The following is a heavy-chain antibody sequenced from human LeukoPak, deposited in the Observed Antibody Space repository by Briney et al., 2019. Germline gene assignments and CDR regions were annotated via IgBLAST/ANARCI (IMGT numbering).Heavy chain of an antibody. CDR1: GYTFTSYG. Sequence: ASVKISCKASGYTFTSYGFSWVRQAPGQGLECMGWISGYNGNTDYAQKFQGRVTMTTDKSSSTAYMELRSLRPDDTAVYYCAREVYCSSTSCAYYFDYWGQGTLVTVSS. D-gene: IGHD2-2*01. CDR3: AREVYCSSTSCAYYFDY. CDR2: ISGYNGNT. J-gene: IGHJ4*02. V-gene: IGHV1-18*01.